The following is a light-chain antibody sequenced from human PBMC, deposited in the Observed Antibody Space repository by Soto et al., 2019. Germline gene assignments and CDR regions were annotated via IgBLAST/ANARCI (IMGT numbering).Light chain of an antibody. CDR1: SGHSSYA. J-gene: IGLJ2*01. V-gene: IGLV4-69*01. CDR2: LNSDGSH. Sequence: QLVLTQSPSASASLGASVKLTCTLSSGHSSYAIAWRQQQPEKGPRYLMKLNSDGSHSKGDGIPDRFSGSSSGAERYLTISSLQSEDESEYYCQAWDSGTVVFGGGTKLTVL. CDR3: QAWDSGTVV.